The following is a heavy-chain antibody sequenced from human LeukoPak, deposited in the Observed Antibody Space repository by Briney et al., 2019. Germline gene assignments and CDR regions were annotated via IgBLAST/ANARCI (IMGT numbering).Heavy chain of an antibody. CDR1: AFTFSTYA. CDR2: IRYDGSNK. J-gene: IGHJ4*02. V-gene: IGHV3-30*04. CDR3: ARQEARGYLYEGLDY. Sequence: GGSLRLSCAASAFTFSTYAMHWVHQAPGKGLEWVAFIRYDGSNKYYADSVKGRFTIDRDNSKNTVYLQMNSLRPDDTAVYSCARQEARGYLYEGLDYWGQGNLVTVSS. D-gene: IGHD3-22*01.